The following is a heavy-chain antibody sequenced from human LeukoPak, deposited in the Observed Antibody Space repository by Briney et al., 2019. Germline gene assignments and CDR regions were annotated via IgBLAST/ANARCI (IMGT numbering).Heavy chain of an antibody. CDR3: ARAVVTRSFDY. Sequence: GASVKVSCKASGYTFTGYYMHWVRQAPGQRLEWMGWINAGNGNTKYSQKFQGRVTITRDTSASTAYMELSSLRSEDTAVYYCARAVVTRSFDYWGQGTLVTVSS. J-gene: IGHJ4*02. CDR2: INAGNGNT. V-gene: IGHV1-3*01. CDR1: GYTFTGYY. D-gene: IGHD4-23*01.